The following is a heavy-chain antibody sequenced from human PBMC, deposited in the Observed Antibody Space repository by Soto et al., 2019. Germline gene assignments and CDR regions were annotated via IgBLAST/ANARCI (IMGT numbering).Heavy chain of an antibody. CDR2: ISAYNGNT. CDR1: GYTFTSYG. CDR3: ARDSAFSVAVGGSGDY. Sequence: QVQLVQSGAEVKKPGASVKVSCKASGYTFTSYGISWVRQAPGQGLEWMGWISAYNGNTNYAQKLQGRVTMTTDTATSTAYMELRRLRTDDTAVYYCARDSAFSVAVGGSGDYWGQGPLVAVSS. D-gene: IGHD3-16*01. J-gene: IGHJ4*02. V-gene: IGHV1-18*01.